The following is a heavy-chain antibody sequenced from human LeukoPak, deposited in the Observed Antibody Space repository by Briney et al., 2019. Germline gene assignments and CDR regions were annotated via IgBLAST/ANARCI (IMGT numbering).Heavy chain of an antibody. CDR3: ARGAQLTDY. D-gene: IGHD6-13*01. CDR1: GFTFYTYG. Sequence: GGSLRLSCAASGFTFYTYGMHWVRPAPGKGLEYISGIGPDGDTTYYAKSVKGRFTISRDNSKSMVYLQMGSLTADDMAVYYCARGAQLTDYWGQGTLVTVSS. CDR2: IGPDGDTT. V-gene: IGHV3-64*01. J-gene: IGHJ4*02.